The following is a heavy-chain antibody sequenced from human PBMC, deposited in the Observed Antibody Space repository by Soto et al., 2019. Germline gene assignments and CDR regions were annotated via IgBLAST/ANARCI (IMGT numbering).Heavy chain of an antibody. J-gene: IGHJ4*02. CDR3: AKDKRLGKQTAQFDY. D-gene: IGHD1-1*01. Sequence: EVQLVESGGGLVQPGRSLRLSCAASGFTFDDYAMHWVRQAPGKGLEWVSGISWNSGSIGYADSVKGRFTISRDNAKNSLYLEMNKLGAEETAFYYCAKDKRLGKQTAQFDYWGQGTLVTVSS. CDR2: ISWNSGSI. V-gene: IGHV3-9*01. CDR1: GFTFDDYA.